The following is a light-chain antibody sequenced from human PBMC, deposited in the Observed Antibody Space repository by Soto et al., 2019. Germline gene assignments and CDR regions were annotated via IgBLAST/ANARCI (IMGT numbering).Light chain of an antibody. J-gene: IGKJ3*01. CDR3: QQLNSYPGVT. CDR2: AAS. Sequence: DIQLTQSPSFLSASVGDRVTITCRASQGISSDLAWYQQKPGKAPKLLIYAASTLQSGVPSRFSGSGSGSEFTLTISSLQPEDFATYYCQQLNSYPGVTFGPGTKVDIK. CDR1: QGISSD. V-gene: IGKV1-9*01.